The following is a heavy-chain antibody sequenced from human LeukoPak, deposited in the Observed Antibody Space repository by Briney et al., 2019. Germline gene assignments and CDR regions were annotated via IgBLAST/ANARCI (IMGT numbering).Heavy chain of an antibody. D-gene: IGHD2-21*02. V-gene: IGHV4-4*09. CDR2: IYTSGST. Sequence: SETLSLTCTVSGGSISSYYWSWIRQPPGKVLEWIGYIYTSGSTNYNPSLKSRVTISVDTSKNQFSLKLSSVTAADTAVYYCARGRGSVVVTAILDYWGQGTLVTVSS. CDR3: ARGRGSVVVTAILDY. J-gene: IGHJ4*02. CDR1: GGSISSYY.